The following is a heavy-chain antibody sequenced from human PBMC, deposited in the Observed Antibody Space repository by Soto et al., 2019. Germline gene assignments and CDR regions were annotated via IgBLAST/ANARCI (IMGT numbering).Heavy chain of an antibody. CDR1: VYSFTSYW. D-gene: IGHD3-3*01. Sequence: GESLKISCKGSVYSFTSYWIGWVRRMPGKGLEWMGIIYPGDSDTRYSPSFQGQVTISADKSNSTAYLQWSSLKASDTAMYYCARHVSSYDFWSGYPDYWGQGTLVTVSS. V-gene: IGHV5-51*01. J-gene: IGHJ4*02. CDR2: IYPGDSDT. CDR3: ARHVSSYDFWSGYPDY.